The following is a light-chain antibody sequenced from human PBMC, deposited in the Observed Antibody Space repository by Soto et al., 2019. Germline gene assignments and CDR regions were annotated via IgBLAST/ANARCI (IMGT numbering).Light chain of an antibody. CDR1: QSISDW. CDR2: AAS. CDR3: QQYNSYWT. Sequence: DIQMTQSPSTLSASVGDRVTIAYRASQSISDWLAWYQQKPGKAPKLLIYAASSLESGVPSRLSGSGSGTELTLTISSLQPDDFATYYCQQYNSYWTFGQGTKVDIK. J-gene: IGKJ1*01. V-gene: IGKV1-5*01.